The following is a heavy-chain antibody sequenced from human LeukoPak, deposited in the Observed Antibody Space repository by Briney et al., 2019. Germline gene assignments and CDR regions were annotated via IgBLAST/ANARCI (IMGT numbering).Heavy chain of an antibody. CDR2: ISGSGGST. J-gene: IGHJ4*02. V-gene: IGHV3-23*01. D-gene: IGHD3-10*01. CDR3: ARPIDNGSGSYYLDY. CDR1: GFTFSSYA. Sequence: PGGSLRLSCAASGFTFSSYAMSWVRQAPGKGLEWVSAISGSGGSTYYADSVKGRFTISRDNSKNTLSLQMNTLRPEDTAVYYCARPIDNGSGSYYLDYWGQGTLVTVSS.